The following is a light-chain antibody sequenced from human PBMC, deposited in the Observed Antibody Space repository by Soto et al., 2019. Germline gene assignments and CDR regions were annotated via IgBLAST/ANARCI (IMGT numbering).Light chain of an antibody. V-gene: IGLV7-46*01. CDR3: LLSYSAARV. CDR1: TGAVTSGHY. CDR2: DTS. Sequence: QAVVTQEPSLTVSPGGTVTLTCGSSTGAVTSGHYPYWFQQKPGQAPRALIYDTSNKYSWTPARFSGSLLGGKAALTLSGAQPEDEADYHCLLSYSAARVFGGGTKLTVL. J-gene: IGLJ3*02.